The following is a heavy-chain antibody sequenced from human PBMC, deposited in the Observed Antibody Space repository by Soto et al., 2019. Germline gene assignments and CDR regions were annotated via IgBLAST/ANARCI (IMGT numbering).Heavy chain of an antibody. D-gene: IGHD3-3*01. CDR1: GFTFSSYA. J-gene: IGHJ6*03. V-gene: IGHV3-64*01. CDR3: ARGNLPVDLWSGYPYYYYYMDV. Sequence: GGSLRLSCAASGFTFSSYAMHWVRQAPGKGLEYVSAISSNGGSTYYANSVKGRFTISRDNSKNTLYLQMGSLRAEDMAVYYCARGNLPVDLWSGYPYYYYYMDVWGKGTTVTVSS. CDR2: ISSNGGST.